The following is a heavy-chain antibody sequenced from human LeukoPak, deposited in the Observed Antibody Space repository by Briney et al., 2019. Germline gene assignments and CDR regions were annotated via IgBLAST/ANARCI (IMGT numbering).Heavy chain of an antibody. CDR1: GGSISSGSYY. V-gene: IGHV4-61*02. CDR2: IYTSGST. Sequence: SQTLSLTCTVSGGSISSGSYYWSWIRQPAGKGLEWIGRIYTSGSTNYNPSLKSRVTMSVDTSKNQFSLKLSSVTAADTAVYYCARETLDGRYYYDSSGYYQIDYWGQGTLVTVSS. D-gene: IGHD3-22*01. J-gene: IGHJ4*02. CDR3: ARETLDGRYYYDSSGYYQIDY.